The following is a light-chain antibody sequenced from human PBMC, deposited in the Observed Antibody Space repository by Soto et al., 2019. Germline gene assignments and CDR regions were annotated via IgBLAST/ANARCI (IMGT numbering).Light chain of an antibody. CDR2: SXN. CDR1: TGAVTSGSY. Sequence: QAVVTQEPSLTVSPGGTVTLTCASSTGAVTSGSYPNWFQQKPGQAPRAVIYSXNKRYSWTPARFXXXXXXXXXXXTLSGVQPEDEADYYCLLYYGGQLGVFGGGTKLTVL. CDR3: LLYYGGQLGV. J-gene: IGLJ2*01. V-gene: IGLV7-43*01.